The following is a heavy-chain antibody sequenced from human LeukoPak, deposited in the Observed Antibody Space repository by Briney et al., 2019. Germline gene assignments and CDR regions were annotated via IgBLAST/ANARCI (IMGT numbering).Heavy chain of an antibody. CDR2: IYYSGST. CDR3: ERRRYYDSTGYLD. V-gene: IGHV4-39*02. Sequence: SETLSLTCTLSGDYISSSNYYWGWIRQPPGKGLEWIGDIYYSGSTYYNASLKSRVSISIDTSNNHFSLHLSSLTAADTALYYCERRRYYDSTGYLDWGHGTLVTVSS. J-gene: IGHJ1*01. CDR1: GDYISSSNYY. D-gene: IGHD3-22*01.